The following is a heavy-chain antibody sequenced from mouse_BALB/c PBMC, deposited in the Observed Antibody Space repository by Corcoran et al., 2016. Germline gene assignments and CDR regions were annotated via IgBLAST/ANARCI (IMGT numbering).Heavy chain of an antibody. J-gene: IGHJ1*01. Sequence: EVQLPQSGPELVKPGASMKISCKASGYSFTGYTMNWVKQGHGQDLEWIGLINPYNGGTSYNQKFKGKDTLTVDKSSSTAYMELLSLTSDNSAVYYCERGAYFDVWGAGTTVTVSS. CDR2: INPYNGGT. CDR1: GYSFTGYT. V-gene: IGHV1-26*01. CDR3: ERGAYFDV.